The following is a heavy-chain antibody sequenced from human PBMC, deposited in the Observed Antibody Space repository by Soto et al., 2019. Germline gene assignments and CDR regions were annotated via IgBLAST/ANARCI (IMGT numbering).Heavy chain of an antibody. J-gene: IGHJ4*02. Sequence: QLQLQESGPGLVKPSETLSLTCTVSGGSISSSSYYWGWIRQPPGKGLEWIGSIYYSGSTYYNPSLKSRVTISVDTSKNQFSLKLSSVTAADTAVYYCASQKMLDFDWLPHDYWGQGTLVTVSS. CDR3: ASQKMLDFDWLPHDY. D-gene: IGHD3-9*01. CDR2: IYYSGST. V-gene: IGHV4-39*01. CDR1: GGSISSSSYY.